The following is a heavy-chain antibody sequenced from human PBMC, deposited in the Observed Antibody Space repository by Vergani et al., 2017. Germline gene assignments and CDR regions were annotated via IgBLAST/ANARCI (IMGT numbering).Heavy chain of an antibody. J-gene: IGHJ4*02. D-gene: IGHD6-13*01. V-gene: IGHV3-33*01. Sequence: QVQLVESGGGVVQPGRSLRLSCAASGFTFSSYGMHWVRQAPGKGLEWVAVIWYDGSNKYYADSVKGRFTISRDNSKNTLYLQMNSLRAEDTAVYYCARDVIQYSSSWSPFDYWGQGSLVTVSS. CDR2: IWYDGSNK. CDR1: GFTFSSYG. CDR3: ARDVIQYSSSWSPFDY.